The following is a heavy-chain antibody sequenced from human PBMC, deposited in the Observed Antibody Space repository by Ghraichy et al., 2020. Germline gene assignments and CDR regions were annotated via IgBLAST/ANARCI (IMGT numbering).Heavy chain of an antibody. CDR3: AGYSSGWNNWFDP. CDR2: ISSSSSYT. CDR1: GFTFSDYY. Sequence: HSCAASGFTFSDYYMSWIRQAPGKGLEWVSYISSSSSYTNYADAVKGRFTISRDNAKNSLYLQMNSLRAEDTAVYYCAGYSSGWNNWFDPWGQGTLVTVSS. V-gene: IGHV3-11*06. J-gene: IGHJ5*02. D-gene: IGHD6-19*01.